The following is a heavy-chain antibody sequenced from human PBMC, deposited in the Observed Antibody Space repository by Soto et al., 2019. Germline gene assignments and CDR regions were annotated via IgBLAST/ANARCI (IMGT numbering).Heavy chain of an antibody. D-gene: IGHD3-9*01. Sequence: ASVKVSCKASGYTFTSYAMHWVRQAPGQRLEWMGWINAGNGNTKYSQKFQGRVTITRDTSASTAYMELRSLRSDDTAVYYCARGIYYDILTGYYSNWFDPWGQGTLVTVSS. CDR3: ARGIYYDILTGYYSNWFDP. CDR2: INAGNGNT. CDR1: GYTFTSYA. V-gene: IGHV1-3*01. J-gene: IGHJ5*02.